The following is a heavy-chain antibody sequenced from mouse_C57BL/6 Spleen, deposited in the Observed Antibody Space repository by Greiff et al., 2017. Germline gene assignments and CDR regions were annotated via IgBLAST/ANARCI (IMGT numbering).Heavy chain of an antibody. J-gene: IGHJ2*01. V-gene: IGHV1-55*01. D-gene: IGHD3-2*02. Sequence: QVQLQQPGAELVKPGASVKMSCKASGYTFTSYWVTWVQQRPGQGLEWIGDIYPGSGSTNYNEKFKSKATLTADTTSGTAYMELSSLTSENSAVYYCARWTAQTTRHYLDYWGQGTTVTVSS. CDR1: GYTFTSYW. CDR2: IYPGSGST. CDR3: ARWTAQTTRHYLDY.